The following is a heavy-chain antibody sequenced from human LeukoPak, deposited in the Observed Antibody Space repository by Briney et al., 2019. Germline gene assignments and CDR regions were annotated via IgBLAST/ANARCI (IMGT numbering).Heavy chain of an antibody. CDR2: IYYSGST. CDR3: ARHWEYSSSRVDN. D-gene: IGHD6-6*01. V-gene: IGHV4-39*01. Sequence: SETLSLTCTVSGGSISSSSVYWAWIRQPPGKGLEWIGSIYYSGSTDYNPSLKSRVTISVDTSKNQFSLRLSSVTAADTAVYYCARHWEYSSSRVDNWGQGTLVTVSS. CDR1: GGSISSSSVY. J-gene: IGHJ4*02.